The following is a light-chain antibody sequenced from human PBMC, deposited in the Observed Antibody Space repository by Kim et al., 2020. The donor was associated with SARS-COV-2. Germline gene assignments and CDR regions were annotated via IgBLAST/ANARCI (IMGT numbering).Light chain of an antibody. Sequence: LSPGERATLSCKASQSVIRSYLAWYQQKPGQAPRLLIYGASSRATGIPDRFSGSGSRTDFTLTISRLEPEDFAVYYCQQYGSSPYSFGQGTKLEI. V-gene: IGKV3-20*01. J-gene: IGKJ2*03. CDR2: GAS. CDR3: QQYGSSPYS. CDR1: QSVIRSY.